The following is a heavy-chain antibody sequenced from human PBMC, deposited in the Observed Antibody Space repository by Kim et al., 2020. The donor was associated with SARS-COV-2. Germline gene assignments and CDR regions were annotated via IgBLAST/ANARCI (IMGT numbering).Heavy chain of an antibody. J-gene: IGHJ6*02. CDR1: GYTFTSYG. CDR2: ITSYNGNT. Sequence: ASVKVSCKASGYTFTSYGISWVRQAPGQGLEWMGWITSYNGNTNYAQKFQGRVTMTTDTSTSTVYMEVRSLRSDDTAAYYCARDSYIVSRTGPTLHYGMDVWGQGTTVTVSS. V-gene: IGHV1-18*01. D-gene: IGHD5-12*01. CDR3: ARDSYIVSRTGPTLHYGMDV.